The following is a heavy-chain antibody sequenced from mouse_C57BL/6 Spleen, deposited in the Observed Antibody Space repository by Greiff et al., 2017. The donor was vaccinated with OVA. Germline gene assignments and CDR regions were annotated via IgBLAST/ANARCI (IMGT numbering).Heavy chain of an antibody. J-gene: IGHJ4*01. CDR2: IGPGSGST. Sequence: VQLVESGAELVKPGASVKISCKASGYTFTDYYINWVQQRPGPGLEWIGKIGPGSGSTYYNEKFKGKATLTADKSSSTAYMQLSSLTSEDSAVYFCARNRDYGYDRDYYAMDYWGQGTSVTVAS. CDR3: ARNRDYGYDRDYYAMDY. CDR1: GYTFTDYY. V-gene: IGHV1-77*01. D-gene: IGHD2-2*01.